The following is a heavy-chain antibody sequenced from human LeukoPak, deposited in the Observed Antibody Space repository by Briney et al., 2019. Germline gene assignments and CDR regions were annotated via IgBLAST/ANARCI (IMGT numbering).Heavy chain of an antibody. CDR3: ARDGRQWVPLNWFDP. CDR2: ISAYNGNT. CDR1: GYTFNTYG. D-gene: IGHD6-19*01. V-gene: IGHV1-18*04. Sequence: ASVKVSYKASGYTFNTYGINWVRRAPGQGLEWMGWISAYNGNTNYAQNFQGRITLTTDTSTSTAYMELTSLRFGDTAVYYCARDGRQWVPLNWFDPWGQGTLVIVSS. J-gene: IGHJ5*02.